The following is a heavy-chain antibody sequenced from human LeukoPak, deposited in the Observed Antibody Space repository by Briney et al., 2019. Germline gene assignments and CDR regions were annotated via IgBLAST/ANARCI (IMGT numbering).Heavy chain of an antibody. CDR2: IYYSGST. Sequence: SETLSLTCTVSGGSISSSSYYWGWIRQPPGKGLEWIGSIYYSGSTYYNPSLNSRVTISVDRSKNQFSLKLSSVTAADTAVYYCARHYLTVTTHSFDYWGQGTLVTVSS. CDR1: GGSISSSSYY. D-gene: IGHD4-17*01. CDR3: ARHYLTVTTHSFDY. J-gene: IGHJ4*02. V-gene: IGHV4-39*01.